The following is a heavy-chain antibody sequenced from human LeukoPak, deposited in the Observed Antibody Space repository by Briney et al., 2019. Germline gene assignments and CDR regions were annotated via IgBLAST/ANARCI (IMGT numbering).Heavy chain of an antibody. CDR1: GGSISSHY. D-gene: IGHD3-10*01. Sequence: SETLSLTCTVSGGSISSHYWSWIRQPPGKGLEWIGYIYYSGSTNYNPSLKSRVTISVDTSKNQFSLKLSSVTAADTAVYYCARHSSPDYYGSGDDYWGQGTLVTVSS. CDR2: IYYSGST. V-gene: IGHV4-59*08. J-gene: IGHJ4*02. CDR3: ARHSSPDYYGSGDDY.